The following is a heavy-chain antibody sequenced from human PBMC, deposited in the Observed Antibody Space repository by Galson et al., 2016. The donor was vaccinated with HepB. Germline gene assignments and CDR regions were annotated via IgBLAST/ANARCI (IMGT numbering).Heavy chain of an antibody. J-gene: IGHJ4*02. Sequence: SLRLSCAASGFSFSDYWMSWVRQAPGKGLEWVANIKQDGSDRSYVDSVKGRFTISRDNAKNSLYLEMHNLGAEDTATYYCAREEAGGFDYWGQGTLVTVSS. CDR3: AREEAGGFDY. V-gene: IGHV3-7*01. CDR1: GFSFSDYW. CDR2: IKQDGSDR.